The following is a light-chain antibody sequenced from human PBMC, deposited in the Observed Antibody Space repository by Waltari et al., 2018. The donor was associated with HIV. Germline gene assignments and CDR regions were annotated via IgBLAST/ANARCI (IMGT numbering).Light chain of an antibody. CDR1: QSISGN. CDR3: QQYNHWPRT. CDR2: GAS. V-gene: IGKV3-15*01. Sequence: EIVMTQSPATLSVSPGERATLACRASQSISGNFAWYQQRRGQAPRLLIYGASTRASGIPARFSGSGSGPDFSLTISSLQSEDSALYYCQQYNHWPRTFGQGTKLEI. J-gene: IGKJ1*01.